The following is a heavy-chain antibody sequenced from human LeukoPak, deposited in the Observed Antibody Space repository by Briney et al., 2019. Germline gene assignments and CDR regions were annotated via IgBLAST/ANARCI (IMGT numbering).Heavy chain of an antibody. D-gene: IGHD5-12*01. V-gene: IGHV4-38-2*02. CDR2: IYHSGCP. J-gene: IGHJ6*03. CDR3: ARTTEGYAGGPGYSYYYYMDV. Sequence: SETLSLTCTVSGYSISSGYYWGWIRQPPGKGLEGIGSIYHSGCPFYNPSLKSRVTISIDTSKTQYSLKLSSVTAADTAVYYCARTTEGYAGGPGYSYYYYMDVWGKGTTVTISS. CDR1: GYSISSGYY.